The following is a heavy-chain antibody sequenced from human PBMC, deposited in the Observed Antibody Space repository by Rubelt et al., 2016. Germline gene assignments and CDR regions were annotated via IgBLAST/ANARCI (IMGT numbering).Heavy chain of an antibody. J-gene: IGHJ6*02. Sequence: QLQESGPGLVKPSQTLSLTCTVSGGSISSGVYYWSWIRQPPGKGLEWIGYVYNRESTNYNTSLRSSVTISADTAKNQCSVKMNSVTAADTAVYYCARDNGHSYGFDAMDVWGQGTTVTVSS. D-gene: IGHD5-18*01. CDR2: VYNREST. V-gene: IGHV4-31*03. CDR1: GGSISSGVYY. CDR3: ARDNGHSYGFDAMDV.